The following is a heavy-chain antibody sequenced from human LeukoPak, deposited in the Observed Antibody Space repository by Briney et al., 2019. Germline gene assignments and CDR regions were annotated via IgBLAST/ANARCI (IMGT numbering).Heavy chain of an antibody. CDR2: IKSKTDGGTT. D-gene: IGHD2-2*01. CDR1: GFTFSNAW. Sequence: PGGSLRLSCAASGFTFSNAWMNWVRQAPGKGLEWVGRIKSKTDGGTTDYAAPVKGRFTISRDDSKNTLYLQMNSLKTEDTAVYYCTTAECSSTSCYVTEYFQHWGQGTLVTVSS. J-gene: IGHJ1*01. V-gene: IGHV3-15*07. CDR3: TTAECSSTSCYVTEYFQH.